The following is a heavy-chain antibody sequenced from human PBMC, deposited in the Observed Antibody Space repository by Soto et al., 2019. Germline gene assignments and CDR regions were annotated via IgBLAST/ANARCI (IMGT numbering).Heavy chain of an antibody. D-gene: IGHD6-13*01. CDR2: IYSSGSA. J-gene: IGHJ3*02. V-gene: IGHV4-59*11. Sequence: PSETLSLTCAVSGDSFPSHYWSYMLQPPGKGLEWIGHIYSSGSANYNPSLKSRVTLSIDTSKNQISLTLNSVTAAATAAYYCARVGKTSSNDAFDIWGQGTMVTVSS. CDR3: ARVGKTSSNDAFDI. CDR1: GDSFPSHY.